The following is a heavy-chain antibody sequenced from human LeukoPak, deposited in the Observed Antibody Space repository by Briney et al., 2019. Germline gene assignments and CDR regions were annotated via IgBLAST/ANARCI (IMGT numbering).Heavy chain of an antibody. Sequence: KPSETLSLTCTVSGYSISSGYYWAWIRQPPGKGLEWFGSIYHSGSTYYNPSLKSRVTISVDTSKNQFSLKLSSVTAADTAVYSCARDPPGTAYYYDQIEDAFDIRGQGTMVTVSS. CDR1: GYSISSGYY. V-gene: IGHV4-38-2*02. J-gene: IGHJ3*02. CDR3: ARDPPGTAYYYDQIEDAFDI. D-gene: IGHD3-22*01. CDR2: IYHSGST.